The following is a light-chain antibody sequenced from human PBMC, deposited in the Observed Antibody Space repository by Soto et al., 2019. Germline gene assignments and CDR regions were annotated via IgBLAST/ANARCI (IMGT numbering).Light chain of an antibody. CDR1: QSVSSN. CDR2: GAS. CDR3: QQYNNWPLT. Sequence: EIVMTQSPATLSVSPGERATLSCRASQSVSSNLAWYQQKPGQAPRLLIYGASTRATGIPARFSGSGSGTEFTLTISSLRSEDFAVYHCQQYNNWPLTFGQGTKVDIK. V-gene: IGKV3-15*01. J-gene: IGKJ1*01.